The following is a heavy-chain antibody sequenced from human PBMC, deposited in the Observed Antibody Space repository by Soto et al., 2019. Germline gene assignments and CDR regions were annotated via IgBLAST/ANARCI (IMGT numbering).Heavy chain of an antibody. CDR2: MNPNGGNT. J-gene: IGHJ6*03. CDR1: GYTFTSYD. CDR3: ARGRFPGYYHYMDV. V-gene: IGHV1-8*01. Sequence: QVQLVQSGAEVKKPGASVKVSCKASGYTFTSYDINWVRQATGQGLEWMGWMNPNGGNTGYAQKFQGRVTMSRNTSISTAYLEMSSLRSEDTAVYYCARGRFPGYYHYMDVWGKGTTVTVSS. D-gene: IGHD3-3*01.